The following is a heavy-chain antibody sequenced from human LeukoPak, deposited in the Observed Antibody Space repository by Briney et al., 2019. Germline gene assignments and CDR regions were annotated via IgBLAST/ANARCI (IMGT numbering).Heavy chain of an antibody. CDR3: ARDQAYYGSGSYSYL. Sequence: GASVKVSCKASGGTFSSYAISWVRQAPGQGLEWMGGIIPILGIANYAQKFQGRVTITADKSTSTAYMELSSLRSEDTAVYYCARDQAYYGSGSYSYLWGQGTLVTVSS. V-gene: IGHV1-69*10. J-gene: IGHJ5*02. CDR2: IIPILGIA. CDR1: GGTFSSYA. D-gene: IGHD3-10*01.